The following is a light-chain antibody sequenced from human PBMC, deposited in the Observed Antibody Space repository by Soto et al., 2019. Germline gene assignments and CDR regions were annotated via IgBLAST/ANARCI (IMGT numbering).Light chain of an antibody. Sequence: EVVLTQSPATLSVSPGEGVTLSCRASQSVGTTLAWYQQKPGQAPRLLIYGAFTRVTGIPARFSGSGSGTEFTLTISSLQAEDFAVYYCQQYGSSPLTFGGGTKVEIK. V-gene: IGKV3-15*01. CDR2: GAF. J-gene: IGKJ4*01. CDR1: QSVGTT. CDR3: QQYGSSPLT.